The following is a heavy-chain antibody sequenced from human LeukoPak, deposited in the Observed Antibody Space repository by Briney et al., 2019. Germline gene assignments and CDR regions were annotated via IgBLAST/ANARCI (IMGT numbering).Heavy chain of an antibody. CDR1: GFTFSSYG. CDR3: AKDLFRYYDFWSGYYIDY. CDR2: IRYDGSNK. V-gene: IGHV3-30*02. J-gene: IGHJ4*02. D-gene: IGHD3-3*01. Sequence: GGSLRHSCAASGFTFSSYGMHWVRQAPGKGLEWVAFIRYDGSNKYYADSVKGRFTISRDNSKNTLYLQMNSLRAEDTAVYYCAKDLFRYYDFWSGYYIDYWGQGTLVTVS.